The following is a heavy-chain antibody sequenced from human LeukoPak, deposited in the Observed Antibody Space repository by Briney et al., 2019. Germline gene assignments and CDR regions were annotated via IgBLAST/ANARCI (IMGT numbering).Heavy chain of an antibody. CDR2: INHSGST. J-gene: IGHJ4*02. CDR1: GGSFSDYY. Sequence: PSETLSLTCAVYGGSFSDYYWSWIRQPPGKGLEWIGEINHSGSTNYNPSLKSRVTISVDTSKNQFSLKLSSVTAADTAVYYCAREYSYGMFDYWGQGTLVTVSS. CDR3: AREYSYGMFDY. V-gene: IGHV4-34*01. D-gene: IGHD5-18*01.